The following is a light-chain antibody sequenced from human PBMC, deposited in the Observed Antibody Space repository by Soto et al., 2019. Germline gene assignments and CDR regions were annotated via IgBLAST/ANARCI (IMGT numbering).Light chain of an antibody. Sequence: DIEVIQSPSSLSASVGDRVTITCRASLRISKYLNWYQHLPGKAPKLLIYGASSLQSGVPSRFSGSGSGTDFTLTISGPQPEDSATYYCQQSHSTPLTFGGGTKLEI. CDR1: LRISKY. CDR3: QQSHSTPLT. CDR2: GAS. V-gene: IGKV1-39*01. J-gene: IGKJ4*01.